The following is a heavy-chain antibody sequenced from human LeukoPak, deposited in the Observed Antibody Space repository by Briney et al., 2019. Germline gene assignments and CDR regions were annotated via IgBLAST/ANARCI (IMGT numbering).Heavy chain of an antibody. CDR1: GDSPTTYY. CDR2: IYYSGSA. D-gene: IGHD4-11*01. Sequence: SETLSLTCTVSGDSPTTYYGSCIRHPPGKGLEWLGYIYYSGSATYNPSLKSRVTISVDTSKNQFSLKLSSVTAADTAVYYCARDGSNWSNDYYHGVDVWGQGTTVTVSS. CDR3: ARDGSNWSNDYYHGVDV. J-gene: IGHJ6*02. V-gene: IGHV4-59*01.